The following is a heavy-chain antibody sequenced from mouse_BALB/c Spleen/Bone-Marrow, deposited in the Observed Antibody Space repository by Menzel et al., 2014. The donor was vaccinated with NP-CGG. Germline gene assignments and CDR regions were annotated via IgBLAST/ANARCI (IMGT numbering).Heavy chain of an antibody. V-gene: IGHV5-17*02. J-gene: IGHJ2*01. D-gene: IGHD4-1*01. Sequence: EVKLMESGGGLVQPGGSRKLSCAASGFTFSGFGMHWVRQAPEKGLEWVAYISSGSSTIFYADTVKGRFTISRDNPKNILFLQMTSLRSEDTATYYCTRGGNWEDFDYWGQGTTLTVSS. CDR1: GFTFSGFG. CDR3: TRGGNWEDFDY. CDR2: ISSGSSTI.